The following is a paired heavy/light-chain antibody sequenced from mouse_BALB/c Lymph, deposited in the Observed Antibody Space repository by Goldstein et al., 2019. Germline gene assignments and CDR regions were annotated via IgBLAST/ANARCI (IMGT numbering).Light chain of an antibody. Sequence: ENVLTQSPAIMSASPGEKVTMTCRASSSVSSSYLHWYQQKSGASPKLWIYSTSNLASGVPARFSGSGSGTSYSLTISSVEAEDAATYYCQQYSGYPLTFGGGTKLEIK. CDR3: QQYSGYPLT. J-gene: IGKJ2*01. CDR2: STS. CDR1: SSVSSSY. V-gene: IGKV4-57-1*01.
Heavy chain of an antibody. Sequence: QVTLKESGPGILQPSQTLSLTCSFSGFSLSTSGMGVSWIRQPSGKGLEWLAHIYWDDDKRYNPSLKSRLTISKDTSSNQVFLKITSVDTADTATYYCARRRGYDGSLYAMDYWGQGTSVTVSS. CDR1: GFSLSTSGMG. V-gene: IGHV8-12*01. CDR2: IYWDDDK. J-gene: IGHJ4*01. D-gene: IGHD2-2*01. CDR3: ARRRGYDGSLYAMDY.